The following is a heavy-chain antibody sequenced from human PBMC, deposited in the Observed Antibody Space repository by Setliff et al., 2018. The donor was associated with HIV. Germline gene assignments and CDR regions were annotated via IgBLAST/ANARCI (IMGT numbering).Heavy chain of an antibody. Sequence: SETLSLTCTVSGGSMSSYYWSWIRQPPGKGLEWVGYIYYSGSTNYNPSLKSRVTISVDTSKNLFSLKLSSVTAADTGVYYCARMRLDGGYSYDYWGQGTLVTVSS. CDR2: IYYSGST. D-gene: IGHD5-12*01. V-gene: IGHV4-59*08. CDR3: ARMRLDGGYSYDY. CDR1: GGSMSSYY. J-gene: IGHJ4*02.